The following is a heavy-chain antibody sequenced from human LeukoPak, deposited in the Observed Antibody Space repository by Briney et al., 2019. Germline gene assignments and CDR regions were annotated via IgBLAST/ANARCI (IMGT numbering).Heavy chain of an antibody. V-gene: IGHV3-23*01. CDR3: ARGGLRYFAS. J-gene: IGHJ4*02. CDR2: ITSTGATT. D-gene: IGHD3-9*01. CDR1: GFTFATYT. Sequence: GGSLRLSCAASGFTFATYTMTWVRQAPGKGLETVSTITSTGATTYFADSVRGRFTISRGNSKDAVYLQMNNLRAEDTAVYYCARGGLRYFASWGQGTLVTVSS.